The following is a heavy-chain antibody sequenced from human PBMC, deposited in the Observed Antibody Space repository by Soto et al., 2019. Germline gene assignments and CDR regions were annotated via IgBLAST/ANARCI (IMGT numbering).Heavy chain of an antibody. CDR1: GYTFTSYG. Sequence: QVQLVQSGAEVKKPGASVKVSCKASGYTFTSYGISWVRQAPGQGLEWMGGISAYNGNTNYAQKLQGRVTMTTDTSTSTAYMELRSRRSDDTAVYYCAGVQTGYCGGDCYSSGAFDIWGQGTMVTVSS. CDR2: ISAYNGNT. V-gene: IGHV1-18*01. J-gene: IGHJ3*02. D-gene: IGHD2-21*02. CDR3: AGVQTGYCGGDCYSSGAFDI.